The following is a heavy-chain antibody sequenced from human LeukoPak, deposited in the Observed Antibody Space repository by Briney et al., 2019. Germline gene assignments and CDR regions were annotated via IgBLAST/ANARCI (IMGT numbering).Heavy chain of an antibody. CDR3: ASTIGYCSSTSCYGGTFDY. D-gene: IGHD2-2*01. CDR2: IYTSGST. J-gene: IGHJ4*02. Sequence: SETLSLTCTVSGGSISSYYWSWIRQPAGKGLEWIGRIYTSGSTNYNPSLKSRVTMSVDPSKNQFSLKLSSVTAADTAVYYCASTIGYCSSTSCYGGTFDYWGQGTLVTVSS. V-gene: IGHV4-4*07. CDR1: GGSISSYY.